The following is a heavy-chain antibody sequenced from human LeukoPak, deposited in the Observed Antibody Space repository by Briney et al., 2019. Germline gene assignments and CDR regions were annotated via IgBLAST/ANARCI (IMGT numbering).Heavy chain of an antibody. V-gene: IGHV4-34*01. CDR1: GGSFSGYY. CDR2: INHSGST. CDR3: AILSGSYASSNWFDP. D-gene: IGHD1-26*01. Sequence: SETLSLTCAVYGGSFSGYYWSWIRQPPGKGLEWIGEINHSGSTNYNPSLKSRVTISVDTSENQFSLKLSSVTAADTAVYYCAILSGSYASSNWFDPWGQGTLVTVSS. J-gene: IGHJ5*02.